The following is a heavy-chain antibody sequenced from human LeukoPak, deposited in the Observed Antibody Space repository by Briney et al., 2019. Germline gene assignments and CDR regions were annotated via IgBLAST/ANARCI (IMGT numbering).Heavy chain of an antibody. CDR2: ISSSSSYI. J-gene: IGHJ4*02. V-gene: IGHV3-21*01. Sequence: GGSLRLSCAASGFTFSSYRMMWVRQAPGKGLEWVSSISSSSSYIYYADSVKGRFTISRDNAKNSLYLQMNSLRAEDTAVYYCARARKPNYVLLSFIVGPDYGFVYWGQGTLVTVSS. CDR3: ARARKPNYVLLSFIVGPDYGFVY. CDR1: GFTFSSYR. D-gene: IGHD3-10*01.